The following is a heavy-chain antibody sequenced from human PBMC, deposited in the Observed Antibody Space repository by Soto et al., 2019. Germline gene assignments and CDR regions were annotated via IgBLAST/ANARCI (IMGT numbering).Heavy chain of an antibody. D-gene: IGHD3-22*01. CDR3: ARGGSGYYYSYYYGMDV. V-gene: IGHV4-34*01. Sequence: PSETLSLTCAVYGGSFSGYYWSWIRQPPGKGLEWIGEINHSGSTNYNPSLKSRVTISVDTSKNQFSLKLSSATAADTAVYYCARGGSGYYYSYYYGMDVWGQGTTVTVSS. J-gene: IGHJ6*02. CDR1: GGSFSGYY. CDR2: INHSGST.